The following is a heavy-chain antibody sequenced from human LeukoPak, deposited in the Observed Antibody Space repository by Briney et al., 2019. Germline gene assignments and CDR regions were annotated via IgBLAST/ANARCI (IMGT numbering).Heavy chain of an antibody. J-gene: IGHJ4*02. Sequence: PGGSLRLSCVASGFTFRDHWMNWVRQAPGKGLEWVANINQDGSGKFFVDSVKGRLTISRDNAKNSLYLQMNSLRAEDTAVYYCARDPLRIPDGQSDYWGQGTLVTVSS. CDR2: INQDGSGK. V-gene: IGHV3-7*01. CDR3: ARDPLRIPDGQSDY. D-gene: IGHD2-2*02. CDR1: GFTFRDHW.